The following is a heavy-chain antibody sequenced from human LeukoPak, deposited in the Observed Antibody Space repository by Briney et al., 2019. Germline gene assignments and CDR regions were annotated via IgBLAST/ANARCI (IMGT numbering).Heavy chain of an antibody. D-gene: IGHD3-3*01. CDR3: AREIESTTIFGVVISTGGFDP. CDR2: INPSGGST. V-gene: IGHV1-46*01. CDR1: GYTFTSYY. J-gene: IGHJ5*02. Sequence: ASVKVSCKATGYTFTSYYIHWVRQAPGQGLEWMGIINPSGGSTSYAQKFQGRVTMTRDTSTSTVYMELSSLRSEDTAVYYCAREIESTTIFGVVISTGGFDPWGQGTLVTVSS.